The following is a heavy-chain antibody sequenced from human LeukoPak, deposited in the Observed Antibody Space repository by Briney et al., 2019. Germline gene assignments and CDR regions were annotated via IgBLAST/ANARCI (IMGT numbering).Heavy chain of an antibody. D-gene: IGHD3-3*01. J-gene: IGHJ4*02. CDR1: GYTFTSYA. CDR3: ARAASITIFPLDY. V-gene: IGHV1-3*01. CDR2: INAGNGST. Sequence: ASVKVSCKASGYTFTSYAMHWVRQAPGQRLEWMGWINAGNGSTKYSQKFQGRVTITRDTSASTAYMELSSLRSEDTAVYYCARAASITIFPLDYWGQGTLVTVSS.